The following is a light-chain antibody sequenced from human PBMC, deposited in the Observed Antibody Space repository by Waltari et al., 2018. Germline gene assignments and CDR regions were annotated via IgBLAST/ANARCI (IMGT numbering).Light chain of an antibody. V-gene: IGLV1-40*01. CDR1: SANIGAGYD. Sequence: QSVLTQPPSVSGAPGQSVTISCTGSSANIGAGYDVHGYQQIPGSAPKVLTYGDDNRPSGVPGRFSGSKSGTAASLSVTGRHVEDEADYFCQSFDRDLNAVLFGGGTKVTVL. J-gene: IGLJ2*01. CDR3: QSFDRDLNAVL. CDR2: GDD.